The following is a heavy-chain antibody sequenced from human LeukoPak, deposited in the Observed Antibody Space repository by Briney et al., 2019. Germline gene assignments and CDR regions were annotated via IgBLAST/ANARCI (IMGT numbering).Heavy chain of an antibody. Sequence: GGSLRLSCAASRFTFSSYWMSWVRQAPGKRLEWVANIKQDGSEKYYVDSVKGRFTISRDNAKNSLYLQMNSLRAEDTAVYYCARGMGYDFWSGYYDYWGQGTLVTVSS. J-gene: IGHJ4*02. CDR1: RFTFSSYW. CDR2: IKQDGSEK. D-gene: IGHD3-3*01. V-gene: IGHV3-7*01. CDR3: ARGMGYDFWSGYYDY.